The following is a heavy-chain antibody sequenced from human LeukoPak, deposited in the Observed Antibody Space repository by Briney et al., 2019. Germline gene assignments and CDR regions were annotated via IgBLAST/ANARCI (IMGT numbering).Heavy chain of an antibody. Sequence: SETLSLTCTVSGGSIGSSSYYWGWIRQPPGKGLEWIGSIYYSGSTYYNPSLKSRVTISVDTSKNQFSLKLSSVTAADTAVYYCARHGGYYDFWSGYHFNWFDPWGQGTLVTVSS. V-gene: IGHV4-39*01. D-gene: IGHD3-3*01. CDR3: ARHGGYYDFWSGYHFNWFDP. CDR2: IYYSGST. J-gene: IGHJ5*02. CDR1: GGSIGSSSYY.